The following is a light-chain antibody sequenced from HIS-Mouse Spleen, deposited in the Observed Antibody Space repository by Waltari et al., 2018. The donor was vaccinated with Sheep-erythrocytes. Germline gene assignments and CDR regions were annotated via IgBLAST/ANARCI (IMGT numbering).Light chain of an antibody. CDR2: DAS. CDR1: QSVSSY. Sequence: EIVFTQSPATLSLSPGERATLPCRASQSVSSYFAWYQQKPGQAPRLLIYDASNRATGIPARFSGSGSGTDFTLTISSLEPEDFAVYYCQQRSNWLTFGGGTKVEIK. CDR3: QQRSNWLT. V-gene: IGKV3-11*01. J-gene: IGKJ4*01.